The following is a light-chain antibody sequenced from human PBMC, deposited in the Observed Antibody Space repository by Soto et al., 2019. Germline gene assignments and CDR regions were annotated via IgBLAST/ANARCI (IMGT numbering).Light chain of an antibody. CDR2: GAS. CDR3: HQYGISP. J-gene: IGKJ4*01. Sequence: VLTYHKSTMSLSTGERATLSCRASQSVSNTYLAWYQQKPGQAPRLLIYGASSRATGIPDRFSGSGSGTEFSLTISRLEPEDFAVYYCHQYGISPFGGGTKVDIK. CDR1: QSVSNTY. V-gene: IGKV3-20*01.